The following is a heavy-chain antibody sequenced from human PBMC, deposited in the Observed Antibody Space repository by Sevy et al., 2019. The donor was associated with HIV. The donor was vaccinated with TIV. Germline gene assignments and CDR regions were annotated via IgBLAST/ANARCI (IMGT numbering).Heavy chain of an antibody. D-gene: IGHD3-22*01. CDR2: FDPEDGKT. J-gene: IGHJ4*02. Sequence: ASVKVSCKVSGYTLTELSIHWVRQAPGKGLEWLVTFDPEDGKTIYAQNFQGRVTMTEDTSTDTTYMELSSLSSEDTAGYYCASTRDYYDSSGYYFDYWGQGTLVTVSS. CDR1: GYTLTELS. CDR3: ASTRDYYDSSGYYFDY. V-gene: IGHV1-24*01.